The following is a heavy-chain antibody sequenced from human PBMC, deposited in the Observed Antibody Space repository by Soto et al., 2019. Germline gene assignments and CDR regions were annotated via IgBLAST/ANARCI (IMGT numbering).Heavy chain of an antibody. Sequence: QLQLLQSGAEVKKPGASVKVTCKASGYTFRNFGISWVRQAPGQGLEWMGGISAYNANANYAQKFQGRLTMSAAASPRPAYMELRSLRSDDTAVYYCARENSYFDYWGQGTLVTVSS. CDR3: ARENSYFDY. CDR2: ISAYNANA. V-gene: IGHV1-18*01. CDR1: GYTFRNFG. J-gene: IGHJ4*02.